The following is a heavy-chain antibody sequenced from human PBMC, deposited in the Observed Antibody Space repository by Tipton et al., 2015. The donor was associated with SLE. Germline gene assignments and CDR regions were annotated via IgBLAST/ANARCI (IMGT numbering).Heavy chain of an antibody. Sequence: SLRLSCAASGFTFSSYGMHWVRQAPGKGLEWVAVIWYDGSNKYYADSVKGRFTISRDNSKNTLYLQMNSLRTEDTAVYYCASSNDEQQLKAFDIWGQGTMVTVSS. CDR3: ASSNDEQQLKAFDI. V-gene: IGHV3-33*01. D-gene: IGHD6-13*01. CDR2: IWYDGSNK. J-gene: IGHJ3*02. CDR1: GFTFSSYG.